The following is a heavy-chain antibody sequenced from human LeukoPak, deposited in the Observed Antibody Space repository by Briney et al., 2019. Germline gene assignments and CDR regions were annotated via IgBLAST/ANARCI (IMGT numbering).Heavy chain of an antibody. D-gene: IGHD2-21*02. CDR3: ARSMVTTDRNFDH. V-gene: IGHV4-61*02. J-gene: IGHJ4*01. Sequence: SETLSLTCTVSGGSISSGSYYWSWIRQPAGKGLEWIGRIYTSGSTNYNPSLTSRVTISLDTSKNQFSLSLNSVTAADTAVFYCARSMVTTDRNFDHWGQGTLVTVSS. CDR1: GGSISSGSYY. CDR2: IYTSGST.